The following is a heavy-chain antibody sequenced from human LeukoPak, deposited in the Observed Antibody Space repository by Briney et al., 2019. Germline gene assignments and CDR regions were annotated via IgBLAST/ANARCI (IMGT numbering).Heavy chain of an antibody. CDR3: ARAGGNVNWFDP. CDR2: IYYSGNT. Sequence: PSETLSLTCTVSGGSISSDDYYWSWIRQPPGQGLEWIGYIYYSGNTYYNPSLKSRLTISVHTSKNQFSLKLSSVTAADTAVYYCARAGGNVNWFDPWGQGTLVTVSS. V-gene: IGHV4-30-4*01. J-gene: IGHJ5*02. D-gene: IGHD1-26*01. CDR1: GGSISSDDYY.